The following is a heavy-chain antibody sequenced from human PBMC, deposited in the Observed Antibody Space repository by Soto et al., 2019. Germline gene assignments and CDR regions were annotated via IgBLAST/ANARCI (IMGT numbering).Heavy chain of an antibody. Sequence: SETLSLTCTVSGGSISSYYWSWIRQPPGKGLEWIGYIYYSGSTNYNPSLKSRVTISVDTSKNQFSLKLSSVTAADTAVYYCARDLGAGIGGHWFDPWGQGTLVTVSS. CDR2: IYYSGST. CDR1: GGSISSYY. D-gene: IGHD3-10*01. CDR3: ARDLGAGIGGHWFDP. J-gene: IGHJ5*02. V-gene: IGHV4-59*01.